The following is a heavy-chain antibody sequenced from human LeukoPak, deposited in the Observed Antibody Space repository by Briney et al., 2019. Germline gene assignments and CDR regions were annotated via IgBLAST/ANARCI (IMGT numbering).Heavy chain of an antibody. Sequence: PSETLSLTCAVYGGSFSGYYWSWIRQPPGKGLEWIGEINHSGSTNYSPSLKSRVTMSVDTSKKQFSLILSSVTAADTAVYYCARGQFQRDYWGQGTLVTVSS. CDR2: INHSGST. V-gene: IGHV4-34*01. CDR3: ARGQFQRDY. CDR1: GGSFSGYY. J-gene: IGHJ4*02.